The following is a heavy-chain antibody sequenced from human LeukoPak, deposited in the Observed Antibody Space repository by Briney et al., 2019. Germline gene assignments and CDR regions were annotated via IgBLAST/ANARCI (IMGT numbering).Heavy chain of an antibody. J-gene: IGHJ4*02. D-gene: IGHD6-13*01. V-gene: IGHV4-59*01. CDR3: ARDPASGYSTKRYYFDN. CDR1: DGSITNYY. CDR2: IYYSGST. Sequence: SETLSLTCAVSDGSITNYYWSWIRQPPGKGLEWIGDIYYSGSTNYNPSFKSRVTISVDTSKNQFSLKLSSVTAADTAVYYCARDPASGYSTKRYYFDNWGQGTLVTVSS.